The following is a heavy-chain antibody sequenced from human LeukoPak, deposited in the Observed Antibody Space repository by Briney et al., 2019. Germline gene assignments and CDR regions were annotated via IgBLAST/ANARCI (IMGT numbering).Heavy chain of an antibody. Sequence: PGGSLRLSCAASGFTFNIYVMTWVRQAPGQGLEWVSSIIGSGGSTYYADSVKGRFTISRDNSKSTLYLQMNSLRAEDTAVYYCAKGLRGADDYWGQGTLVTVSS. CDR3: AKGLRGADDY. J-gene: IGHJ4*02. CDR2: IIGSGGST. CDR1: GFTFNIYV. D-gene: IGHD3-10*01. V-gene: IGHV3-23*01.